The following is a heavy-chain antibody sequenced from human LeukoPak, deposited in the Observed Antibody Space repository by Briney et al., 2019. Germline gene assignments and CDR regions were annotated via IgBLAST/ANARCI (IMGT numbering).Heavy chain of an antibody. CDR2: IHYSGST. Sequence: SETLSLTCTVSGYSISSGYYWGWIRQPPGKGLEWIGYIHYSGSTNHNPSLKSRVTISIDTSKNQISLRLTSVTAADTAVYYCAGYGNYWDWYFDLWGRGTLVTVSS. D-gene: IGHD4-11*01. V-gene: IGHV4-61*01. CDR3: AGYGNYWDWYFDL. J-gene: IGHJ2*01. CDR1: GYSISSGYY.